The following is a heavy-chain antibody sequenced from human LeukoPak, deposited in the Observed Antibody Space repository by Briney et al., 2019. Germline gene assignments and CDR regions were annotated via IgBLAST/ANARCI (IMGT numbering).Heavy chain of an antibody. J-gene: IGHJ4*02. CDR2: INSDGSIT. D-gene: IGHD3-16*01. CDR1: GFPFSSYW. CDR3: ARDFGNNDLSFDY. Sequence: PGGSLRLSCAASGFPFSSYWMHWVRQAPGKGLVWVSRINSDGSITTYADSVKGRFTISRDNAKKTLHLQMNSLRAEDTAVYFCARDFGNNDLSFDYWGQGTLVTVSS. V-gene: IGHV3-74*01.